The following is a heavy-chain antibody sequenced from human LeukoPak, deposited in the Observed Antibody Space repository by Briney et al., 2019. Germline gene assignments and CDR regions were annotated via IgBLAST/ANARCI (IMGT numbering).Heavy chain of an antibody. D-gene: IGHD6-13*01. V-gene: IGHV4-4*07. Sequence: SETLSLTCTVSGGSISSYYWSWIRQPAGKGLEWIGRIYTSGSTNYNPSLKSRVTVSVDTSKNQFSLKLSSVTAADTAVYYCARFLYSSSWYWFDPWGQGTLVTVSS. CDR1: GGSISSYY. CDR2: IYTSGST. J-gene: IGHJ5*02. CDR3: ARFLYSSSWYWFDP.